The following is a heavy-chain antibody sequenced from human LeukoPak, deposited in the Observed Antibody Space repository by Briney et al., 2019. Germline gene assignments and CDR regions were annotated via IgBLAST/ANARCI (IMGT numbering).Heavy chain of an antibody. CDR3: ARAGTAWGLRSYFDC. D-gene: IGHD7-27*01. V-gene: IGHV3-48*03. CDR2: ISSGGTI. CDR1: GFTLSTYE. J-gene: IGHJ4*02. Sequence: GGSLRLSCAASGFTLSTYETNWVRQAPGKGLEWGSYISSGGTIYYECSVRGRFTISRDNAKNSLYLQMNSLRAEDTAVYYCARAGTAWGLRSYFDCWGQGTLVTVSS.